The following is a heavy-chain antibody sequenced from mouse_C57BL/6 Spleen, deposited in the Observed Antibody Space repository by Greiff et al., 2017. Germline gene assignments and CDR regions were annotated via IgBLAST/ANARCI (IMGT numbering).Heavy chain of an antibody. V-gene: IGHV1-55*01. CDR2: IYPGSGST. Sequence: KPGQGLEWIGDIYPGSGSTNYNEKFKSKATLTVDTSSSTAYMQLSSLTSEDSAVYYCAREVSYDYFAYWGQGTLVTVSA. D-gene: IGHD2-4*01. CDR3: AREVSYDYFAY. J-gene: IGHJ3*01.